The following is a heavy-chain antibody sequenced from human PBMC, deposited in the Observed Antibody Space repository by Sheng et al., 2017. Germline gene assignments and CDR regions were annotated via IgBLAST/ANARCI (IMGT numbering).Heavy chain of an antibody. V-gene: IGHV3-23*04. CDR2: ISGSGGSA. CDR3: AKLGNSVLCDYVSFDI. J-gene: IGHJ3*02. CDR1: QFTFGTYA. Sequence: EMQLVESGGALVQTGGSLRLSCVSSQFTFGTYAMSWVRQAPGKGLEWVSAISGSGGSANYADSVKGPVQSLQRQFQEHAVPAMNSLRAEDTAVYYCAKLGNSVLCDYVSFDIW. D-gene: IGHD3-16*01.